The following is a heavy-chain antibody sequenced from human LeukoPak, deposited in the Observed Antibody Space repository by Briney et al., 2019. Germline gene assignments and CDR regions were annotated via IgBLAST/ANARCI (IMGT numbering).Heavy chain of an antibody. Sequence: GGSLRLSCAASGFSVGSKYMSWVRQAPGKGLEWVSVLYTSGTTYYANSVKGRFTISRDDSKNTLYLQMNSLRDGDTAVYFCARDLNGVRTFVVSGQGTMVTVSS. J-gene: IGHJ3*01. CDR1: GFSVGSKY. V-gene: IGHV3-53*01. D-gene: IGHD2-8*01. CDR3: ARDLNGVRTFVV. CDR2: LYTSGTT.